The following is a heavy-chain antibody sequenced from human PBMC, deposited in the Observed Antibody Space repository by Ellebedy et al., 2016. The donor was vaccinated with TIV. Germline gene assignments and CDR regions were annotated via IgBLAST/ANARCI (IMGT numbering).Heavy chain of an antibody. CDR1: GYSFTSYW. V-gene: IGHV5-51*01. J-gene: IGHJ3*02. CDR3: ARTPETYSDRSPWAFDI. Sequence: GESLKISCTGSGYSFTSYWIAWVRQMPGKGLEWMGVIYPRDSDTRYGPSFQGQVTISAAKSISTAYLEWSSLQASDTAMDYCARTPETYSDRSPWAFDIWGQGTMVTVSS. D-gene: IGHD4-17*01. CDR2: IYPRDSDT.